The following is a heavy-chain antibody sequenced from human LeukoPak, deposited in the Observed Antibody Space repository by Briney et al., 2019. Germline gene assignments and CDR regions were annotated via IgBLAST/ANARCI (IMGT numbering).Heavy chain of an antibody. Sequence: GRSLRLSCAASGFTFSSYAMHWVRQAPGKGLGWVAVISYDGSNKYYADSAKGRFTISRDNSKNTLYLQMNSLRAEDTAVYYWARGPVPAASPYYNYGMDVWGQGTTVTVSS. V-gene: IGHV3-30-3*01. CDR3: ARGPVPAASPYYNYGMDV. J-gene: IGHJ6*02. CDR1: GFTFSSYA. D-gene: IGHD2-2*01. CDR2: ISYDGSNK.